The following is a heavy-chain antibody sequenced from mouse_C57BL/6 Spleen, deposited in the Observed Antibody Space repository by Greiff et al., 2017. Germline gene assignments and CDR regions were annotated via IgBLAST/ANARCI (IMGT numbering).Heavy chain of an antibody. CDR2: IYPGSGST. J-gene: IGHJ2*01. V-gene: IGHV1-55*01. CDR1: GYTFTSYW. Sequence: QVQLQQPGAELVKPGASVKMSCKASGYTFTSYWITWVKQRPGQGLEWIGDIYPGSGSTNYNEKFKSKATLTVNTSSSTAYMQLSSLTSDDSAVYYCARDYDYYFDYWGQGTTLTVSS. D-gene: IGHD2-4*01. CDR3: ARDYDYYFDY.